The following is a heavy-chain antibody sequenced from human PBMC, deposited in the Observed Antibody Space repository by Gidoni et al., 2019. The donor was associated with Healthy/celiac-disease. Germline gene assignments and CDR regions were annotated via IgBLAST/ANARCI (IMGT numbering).Heavy chain of an antibody. CDR3: ASLPGYCSGGSCYPYWYFDL. CDR2: IKQDGSEK. D-gene: IGHD2-15*01. CDR1: GFTFSSYW. Sequence: EVQLVESGGGLVQPGGSLRLSCAASGFTFSSYWMSWVRQAPGKGLEWVANIKQDGSEKYYVDSVKGRFTISRDNAKNSLYLQMNSLRAEDTAVYYCASLPGYCSGGSCYPYWYFDLWGRGTLVTVSS. V-gene: IGHV3-7*01. J-gene: IGHJ2*01.